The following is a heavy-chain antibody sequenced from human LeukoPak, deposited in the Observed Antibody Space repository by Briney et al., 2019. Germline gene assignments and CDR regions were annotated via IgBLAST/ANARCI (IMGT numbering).Heavy chain of an antibody. CDR1: GGSISSYY. D-gene: IGHD3-16*02. V-gene: IGHV4-59*12. CDR3: ARQRVYMITFGGVIALQGAPFDY. J-gene: IGHJ4*02. Sequence: SETLSLTCTVSGGSISSYYWSWIRQPPGKGLEWIGYIYYSGSTNYNPSLKSRVTISVDTSKNQFSLKLSSVTAADTAVYYCARQRVYMITFGGVIALQGAPFDYWGQGTLVTVSS. CDR2: IYYSGST.